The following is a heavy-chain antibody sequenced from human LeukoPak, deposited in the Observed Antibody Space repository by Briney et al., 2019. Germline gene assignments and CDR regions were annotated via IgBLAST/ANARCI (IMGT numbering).Heavy chain of an antibody. J-gene: IGHJ4*02. Sequence: GGSLRLSCAASGFTFNIYNMNWVRQAPGKGLEWVSSSSSSSSSYIYYADSVRGRFTISRDNARNSLYLQMDSLRAEDTAVYYCARGGVDYYGSGTYYPMYYFDYWGQGALVTVSS. CDR1: GFTFNIYN. CDR2: SSSSSSSYI. D-gene: IGHD3-10*01. V-gene: IGHV3-21*01. CDR3: ARGGVDYYGSGTYYPMYYFDY.